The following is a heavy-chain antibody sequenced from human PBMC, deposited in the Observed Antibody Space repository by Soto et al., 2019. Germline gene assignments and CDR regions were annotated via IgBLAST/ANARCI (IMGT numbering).Heavy chain of an antibody. CDR3: ARGDCSGGSCYFRPFDY. D-gene: IGHD2-15*01. CDR1: GGTFSSYA. J-gene: IGHJ4*02. V-gene: IGHV1-69*13. Sequence: SVKVSCKASGGTFSSYAISWVREAPGQGLEWMGGIIPIFGTANYAQKFQGRVTITADESTSTAYMELSSLRSEDTAVYYCARGDCSGGSCYFRPFDYWGQGTLVTVSS. CDR2: IIPIFGTA.